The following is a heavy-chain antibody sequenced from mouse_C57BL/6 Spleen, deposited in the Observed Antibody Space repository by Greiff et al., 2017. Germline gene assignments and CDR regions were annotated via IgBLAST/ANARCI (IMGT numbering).Heavy chain of an antibody. Sequence: VQLQQPGAELVKPGASVKLSCKASGYTFTSYWMHWVKQRPGQGLEWIGMIHPNSGSTNYNEKFKSKATLTVDKSSSTAYMQLSSLTSEDSAVYYCARPYSNPYAMDYWGQGTSVTVSS. CDR2: IHPNSGST. J-gene: IGHJ4*01. D-gene: IGHD2-5*01. CDR3: ARPYSNPYAMDY. V-gene: IGHV1-64*01. CDR1: GYTFTSYW.